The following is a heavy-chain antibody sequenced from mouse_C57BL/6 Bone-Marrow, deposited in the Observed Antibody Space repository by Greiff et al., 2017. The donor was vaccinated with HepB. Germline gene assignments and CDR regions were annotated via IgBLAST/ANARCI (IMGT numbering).Heavy chain of an antibody. CDR1: GYAFSSSW. CDR3: ARSPPYYYGSSYWYFDV. V-gene: IGHV1-82*01. J-gene: IGHJ1*03. D-gene: IGHD1-1*01. Sequence: VQLQQSGPELVKPGASVKISCKASGYAFSSSWMNWVKQRPGKGLEWIGRIYPGDGDTNYNGKFKGKATLTADKSSSTAYMQLSSLTSEDSAVYCGARSPPYYYGSSYWYFDVWGTGTTVTVSS. CDR2: IYPGDGDT.